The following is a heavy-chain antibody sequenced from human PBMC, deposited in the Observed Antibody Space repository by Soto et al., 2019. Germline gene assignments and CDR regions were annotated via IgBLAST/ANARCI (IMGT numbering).Heavy chain of an antibody. CDR3: AKSPPAVAGYFDY. CDR2: TSFDGSSG. V-gene: IGHV3-30*18. J-gene: IGHJ4*02. D-gene: IGHD6-19*01. Sequence: GGSLRLSCAASGFTFSSSGMHWVRQAPGKGLEWAAVTSFDGSSGYYADSVRGRFTISRDNSNNTLYLQMNSLRAEDTAVYYCAKSPPAVAGYFDYWGQGTLVTVSS. CDR1: GFTFSSSG.